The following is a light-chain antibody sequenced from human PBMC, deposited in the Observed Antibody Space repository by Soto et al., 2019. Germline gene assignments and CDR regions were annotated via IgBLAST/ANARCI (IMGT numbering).Light chain of an antibody. Sequence: EIVITPSPATLSVSPGERATLSCRASQSVSSNLAWYQQKPGQAPRLLMYHASRRAFGIPDRFSGSGSGTEFSLTISSLQSEDFAIYYCQHYNTWPPSTFGQGTKVDIK. J-gene: IGKJ1*01. CDR1: QSVSSN. CDR3: QHYNTWPPST. CDR2: HAS. V-gene: IGKV3D-15*01.